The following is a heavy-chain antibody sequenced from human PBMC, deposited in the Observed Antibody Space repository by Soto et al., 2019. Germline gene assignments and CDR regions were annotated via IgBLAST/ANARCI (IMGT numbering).Heavy chain of an antibody. V-gene: IGHV4-39*01. CDR2: IYYSGST. CDR3: ARHFRYGDYDSHFFDY. CDR1: GGSISSSSYY. Sequence: SETLSLTCTVSGGSISSSSYYWGWIRQPPGKGLEWIGSIYYSGSTYYNPSLKSRVTISVDTSKNQFSLKLSSVTAADTAVYYCARHFRYGDYDSHFFDYWGQGTLVTVSS. J-gene: IGHJ4*02. D-gene: IGHD4-17*01.